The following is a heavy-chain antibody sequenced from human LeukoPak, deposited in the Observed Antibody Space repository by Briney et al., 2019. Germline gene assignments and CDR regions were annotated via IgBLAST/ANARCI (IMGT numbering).Heavy chain of an antibody. CDR1: GGSFSGYY. CDR2: INHSGST. J-gene: IGHJ5*02. V-gene: IGHV4-34*01. CDR3: AAPTTVTTLDGA. D-gene: IGHD4-17*01. Sequence: SETLSLTCAVYGGSFSGYYWSWIRHPPGKGLEWIGEINHSGSTNYNPSLKRRAPISVDTSKNQFSLKLSSVTAADPAVYYFAAPTTVTTLDGAWGQGTLVTVSS.